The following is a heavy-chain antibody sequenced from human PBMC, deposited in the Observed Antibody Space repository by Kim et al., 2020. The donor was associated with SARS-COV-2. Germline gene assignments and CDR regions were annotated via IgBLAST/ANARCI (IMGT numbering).Heavy chain of an antibody. J-gene: IGHJ6*02. CDR1: GFTFSSFG. CDR2: ISHDGSKR. Sequence: GGSLRLSCAASGFTFSSFGMHWVRQAPGKGLEWVAVISHDGSKRYYADSAKGRFTISRDNSRKTLYLLMSSPRVEDTAVYYCAKDGGDYVSSDIYNYYGLDVWGQGTTVTVSS. V-gene: IGHV3-30*18. D-gene: IGHD4-17*01. CDR3: AKDGGDYVSSDIYNYYGLDV.